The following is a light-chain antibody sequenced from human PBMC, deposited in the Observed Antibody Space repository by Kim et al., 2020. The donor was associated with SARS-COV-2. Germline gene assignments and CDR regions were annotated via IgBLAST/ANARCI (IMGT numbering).Light chain of an antibody. Sequence: AFVGDRVTITCQASQDINNNINWYQQKSGKAPKVLINDVFNLETGVPSRFSGSGSGTNFTFTIGSLQPEDIATYYCQQYQNVPPTFGQGTRLEIK. CDR1: QDINNN. J-gene: IGKJ5*01. CDR2: DVF. V-gene: IGKV1-33*01. CDR3: QQYQNVPPT.